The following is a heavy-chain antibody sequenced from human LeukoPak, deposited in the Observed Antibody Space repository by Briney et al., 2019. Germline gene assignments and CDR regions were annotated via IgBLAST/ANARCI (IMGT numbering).Heavy chain of an antibody. V-gene: IGHV3-21*01. CDR1: GITFSSYS. CDR2: ISSSSGYI. CDR3: ARGDYYYDSSGYPGH. J-gene: IGHJ4*02. Sequence: PGGSLRLSCAASGITFSSYSMNWVRQAPGKGLEWVSSISSSSGYIYYADSVKGRFTISRDNSKNTLYLQMNSLRAEDTAVYYCARGDYYYDSSGYPGHWGQGTLVTVSS. D-gene: IGHD3-22*01.